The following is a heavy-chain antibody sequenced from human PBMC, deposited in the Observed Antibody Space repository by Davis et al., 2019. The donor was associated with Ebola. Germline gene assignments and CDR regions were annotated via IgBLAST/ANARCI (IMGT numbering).Heavy chain of an antibody. D-gene: IGHD1-26*01. V-gene: IGHV3-7*03. CDR1: GFTFSTYW. Sequence: AGSLSLSCAASGFTFSTYWMSWVRQAPGEGLEWVANIKQDGSERYYVDSVKGRFTISRDNAKNSLYLQMNGLRAEDTAVYYCAREGTIRGSYYMNWGQGTLVTVSS. CDR3: AREGTIRGSYYMN. CDR2: IKQDGSER. J-gene: IGHJ4*02.